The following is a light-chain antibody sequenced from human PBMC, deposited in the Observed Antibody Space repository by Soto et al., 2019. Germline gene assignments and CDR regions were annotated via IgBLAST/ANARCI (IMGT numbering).Light chain of an antibody. V-gene: IGKV3D-20*01. J-gene: IGKJ5*01. Sequence: ESVLPQSPATLSLSPGERATLSCVASQSVSSSYLAWYQQKPGLAPRLLIYDASSRATGIPDRFSGSGSGTDFTLTISRLEPEDFAVYYCQQYGSSPITFGQGTRLEIK. CDR3: QQYGSSPIT. CDR2: DAS. CDR1: QSVSSSY.